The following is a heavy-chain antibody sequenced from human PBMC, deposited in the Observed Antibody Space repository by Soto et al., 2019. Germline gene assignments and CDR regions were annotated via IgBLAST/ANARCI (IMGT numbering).Heavy chain of an antibody. CDR3: ASYRGALYFEY. J-gene: IGHJ4*02. D-gene: IGHD3-16*01. CDR2: VFYGGT. CDR1: CRSIGSNY. V-gene: IGHV4-59*01. Sequence: XETRSLTCSVSCRSIGSNYWSWSRQSPDKGLEWLGYVFYGGTDYNPSLGGRVSMSVETSKSQFSLKLTSVTVADTAVYYCASYRGALYFEYWGPGILVTVSS.